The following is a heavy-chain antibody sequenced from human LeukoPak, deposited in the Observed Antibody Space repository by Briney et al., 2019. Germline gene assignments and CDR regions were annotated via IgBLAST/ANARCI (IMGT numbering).Heavy chain of an antibody. D-gene: IGHD4-23*01. CDR1: GFVFSSYS. Sequence: GGSLRLSCAASGFVFSSYSMNWVRQAPGKGLEWVSFLIVGNGNQHYADSVKGRFTISRDDAKNSLYLQMNSLRAEDTAVYYCARDRNGGSFDYWGQGTLVAVSS. V-gene: IGHV3-48*01. J-gene: IGHJ4*02. CDR2: LIVGNGNQ. CDR3: ARDRNGGSFDY.